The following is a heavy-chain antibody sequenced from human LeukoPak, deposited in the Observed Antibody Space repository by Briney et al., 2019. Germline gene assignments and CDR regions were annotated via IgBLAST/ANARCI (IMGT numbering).Heavy chain of an antibody. D-gene: IGHD3-9*01. Sequence: PGGSLRLSCAASGFTFSSYAMTWVRQAPVKGLEWVSSIISSGGSTYYGDSVKGRFTISRDNSKNTLYLEMNSLRAEDTAVYYCAKRFLTGYAAGYYYMDVWGKGTTVTVSS. J-gene: IGHJ6*03. CDR3: AKRFLTGYAAGYYYMDV. V-gene: IGHV3-23*01. CDR2: IISSGGST. CDR1: GFTFSSYA.